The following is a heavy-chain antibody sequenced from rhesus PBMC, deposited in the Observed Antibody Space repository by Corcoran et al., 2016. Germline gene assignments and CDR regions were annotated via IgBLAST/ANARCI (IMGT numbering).Heavy chain of an antibody. CDR3: ARRGSGWSGYFDY. J-gene: IGHJ4*01. D-gene: IGHD6S26*01. CDR2: ITYSVST. CDR1: GGSISSGYYY. V-gene: IGHV4-122*02. Sequence: QVQLQESGPGLVKPSETLSLTCAVSGGSISSGYYYWSWIRQPPGKGLEWIGYITYSVSTGYNPSLKSRVTISRDTSKNQCPLKRSSVTAADTAVYYCARRGSGWSGYFDYWGQGVLVTVSS.